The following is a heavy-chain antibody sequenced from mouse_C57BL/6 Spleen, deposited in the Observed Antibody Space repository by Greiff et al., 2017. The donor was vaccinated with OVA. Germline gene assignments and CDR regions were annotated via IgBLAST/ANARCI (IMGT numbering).Heavy chain of an antibody. D-gene: IGHD2-4*01. Sequence: VQLKESGPGLVKPSQSLSLTCSVTGYSITSGYYWNWIRQFPGNKLEWMGYISYDGSNNYNPSLKNRISITRDTSKNQFFLKLNSVTTEDTATYYCARVPIYYDYDGFAYWGQGTLVTVSA. CDR2: ISYDGSN. V-gene: IGHV3-6*01. J-gene: IGHJ3*01. CDR3: ARVPIYYDYDGFAY. CDR1: GYSITSGYY.